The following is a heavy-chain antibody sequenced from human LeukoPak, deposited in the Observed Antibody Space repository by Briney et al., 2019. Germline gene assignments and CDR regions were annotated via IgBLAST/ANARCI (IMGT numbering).Heavy chain of an antibody. D-gene: IGHD3-10*01. CDR2: INHSGST. CDR1: GGSFSGYY. J-gene: IGHJ4*02. V-gene: IGHV4-34*01. Sequence: PSETLSLTCAVYGGSFSGYYWSWIRQPPGKGLEWIGEINHSGSTNYNPSLKSRVTISVDTSKNQFSLKLSSVTAADTAVYYCARQGMIRGAPLDYWGQGTLVTVSS. CDR3: ARQGMIRGAPLDY.